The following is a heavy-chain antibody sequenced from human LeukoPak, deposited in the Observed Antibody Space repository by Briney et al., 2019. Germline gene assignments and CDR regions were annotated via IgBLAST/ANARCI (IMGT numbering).Heavy chain of an antibody. CDR3: ARDYSSGWTDY. J-gene: IGHJ4*02. D-gene: IGHD6-19*01. Sequence: GGSLRLSCAASGFTVSSNYMSWVRQAPGKGLEWVSVIYSGGSTYYADSVKGRFTISRDNSKNTLYLQMNSLRAEDTAVYYCARDYSSGWTDYWGQGTLVTVSS. CDR2: IYSGGST. V-gene: IGHV3-66*01. CDR1: GFTVSSNY.